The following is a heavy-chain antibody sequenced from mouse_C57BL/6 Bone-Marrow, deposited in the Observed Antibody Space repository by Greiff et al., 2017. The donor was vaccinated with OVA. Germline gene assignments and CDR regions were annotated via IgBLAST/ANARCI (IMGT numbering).Heavy chain of an antibody. D-gene: IGHD1-1*01. CDR3: ARRSSPWYFDV. CDR2: ISNLAYSI. J-gene: IGHJ1*03. Sequence: EVKVVESGGGLVQPGGSLKLSCAASGFTFSDYGMAWVRQAPRKGPEWVAFISNLAYSIYYADTVTGRLPIARENAKNTLYLEMSSLRSEDTAMYYCARRSSPWYFDVWGTGTTVTVSS. V-gene: IGHV5-15*01. CDR1: GFTFSDYG.